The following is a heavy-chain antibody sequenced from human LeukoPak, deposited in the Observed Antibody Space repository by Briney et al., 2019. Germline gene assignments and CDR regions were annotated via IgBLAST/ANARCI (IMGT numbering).Heavy chain of an antibody. D-gene: IGHD3-10*02. Sequence: GGSLRLSCAASGFTFSSYTMQWVRQAPGKGLEWVAVISYDGSTKYYADSVKGRFTISRDNAKNSLYLQMNSLRAEDTAVYYCAELGITMIGGVWGKGTTVTISS. CDR1: GFTFSSYT. CDR3: AELGITMIGGV. J-gene: IGHJ6*04. V-gene: IGHV3-30*04. CDR2: ISYDGSTK.